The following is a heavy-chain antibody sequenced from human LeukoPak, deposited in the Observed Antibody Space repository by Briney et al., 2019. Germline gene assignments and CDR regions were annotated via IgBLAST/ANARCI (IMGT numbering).Heavy chain of an antibody. CDR1: GFTFSSYD. D-gene: IGHD3-9*01. J-gene: IGHJ6*02. V-gene: IGHV3-13*01. Sequence: GGSLRLSCAASGFTFSSYDMHWVRQATGKGLEWVSAIGTAGDTYYPGSVKGRFTISRENAKSSLYLQMNSLRAEDTAVYYCARDQRYFDGHGSGYYYGMDVWGQGTTVTVSS. CDR2: IGTAGDT. CDR3: ARDQRYFDGHGSGYYYGMDV.